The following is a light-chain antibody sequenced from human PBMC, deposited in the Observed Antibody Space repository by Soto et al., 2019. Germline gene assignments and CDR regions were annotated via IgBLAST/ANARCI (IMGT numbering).Light chain of an antibody. CDR2: DVT. Sequence: QSVLTQPRSVSGSPGQSVTISCTGTSSDVGGYNCVSWYQQHPGKAPQLIIYDVTQRPSGVPDRFSGSKSGNTASLSISGLQAEDEADYYCCSHSASYTFVFGTGTQLTVL. CDR1: SSDVGGYNC. CDR3: CSHSASYTFV. V-gene: IGLV2-11*01. J-gene: IGLJ1*01.